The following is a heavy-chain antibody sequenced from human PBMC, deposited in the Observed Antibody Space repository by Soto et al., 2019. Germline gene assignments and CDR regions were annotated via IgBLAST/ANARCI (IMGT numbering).Heavy chain of an antibody. V-gene: IGHV4-31*03. CDR1: GGSLSSGGYY. Sequence: SETLSLTCTVSGGSLSSGGYYWSWIRQHPGKGLEWIGYIYYSGSTYYNPSLKSRVTISVDTSKNQFSLKLSSVTAADTAVYYCARRGITMVRGVTNDAFDIWGQGTMVTVSS. D-gene: IGHD3-10*01. CDR3: ARRGITMVRGVTNDAFDI. CDR2: IYYSGST. J-gene: IGHJ3*02.